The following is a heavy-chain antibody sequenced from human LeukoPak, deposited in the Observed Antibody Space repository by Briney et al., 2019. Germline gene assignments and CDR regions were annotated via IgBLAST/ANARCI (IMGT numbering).Heavy chain of an antibody. V-gene: IGHV3-23*01. CDR3: AKPVASGSYSRVFDY. CDR1: GFTFNSYA. Sequence: GGSLRLSCAASGFTFNSYAMSWVRQAPGKGLEWVSTIGFGDDSAYYADSVKGRFTISRDNSKNTLYLQMNSLRAEDTAVYYCAKPVASGSYSRVFDYWGQGTLVTVSS. CDR2: IGFGDDSA. J-gene: IGHJ4*02. D-gene: IGHD1-26*01.